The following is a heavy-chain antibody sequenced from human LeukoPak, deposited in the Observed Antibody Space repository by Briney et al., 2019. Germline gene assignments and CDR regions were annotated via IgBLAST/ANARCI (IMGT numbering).Heavy chain of an antibody. CDR2: IYYSGST. CDR1: GGSISSYY. D-gene: IGHD1-7*01. Sequence: SETLSLTCTVSGGSISSYYWSWIRQPPGKGLEWIGYIYYSGSTNYNPSLKSRVTISVDTSKNQFSPKLSSVTAADTAVYYCARAWDYLIFDYWGQGTLVTVSS. J-gene: IGHJ4*02. V-gene: IGHV4-59*01. CDR3: ARAWDYLIFDY.